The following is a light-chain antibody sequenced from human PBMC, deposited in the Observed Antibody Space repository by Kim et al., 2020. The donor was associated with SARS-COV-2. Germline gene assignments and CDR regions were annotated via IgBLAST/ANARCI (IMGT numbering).Light chain of an antibody. CDR2: HSS. Sequence: SPGERATLSCRASQSVSSNYLAWYQQKPGQAPRLLIYHSSNRATGIPDRLSGSGSGTDFTLTISSLEPEDFAVYYCQQYGSSPVTFVQGTKVDIK. J-gene: IGKJ1*01. V-gene: IGKV3-20*01. CDR3: QQYGSSPVT. CDR1: QSVSSNY.